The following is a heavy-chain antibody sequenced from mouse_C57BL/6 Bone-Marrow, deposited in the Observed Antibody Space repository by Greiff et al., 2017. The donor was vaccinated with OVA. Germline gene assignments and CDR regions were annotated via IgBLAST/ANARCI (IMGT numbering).Heavy chain of an antibody. Sequence: VKLVESGPGLVAPSQSLSITCTVSGFSLTSYAISWVRQPPGKGLEWLGVIWTGGGTNYNSALKSRLSISKDNSKSQVFLKMNSLQTDDTARYYCARNSPSIYYDYDGVFAYWGQGTLVTVSA. CDR3: ARNSPSIYYDYDGVFAY. D-gene: IGHD2-4*01. CDR2: IWTGGGT. CDR1: GFSLTSYA. V-gene: IGHV2-9-1*01. J-gene: IGHJ3*01.